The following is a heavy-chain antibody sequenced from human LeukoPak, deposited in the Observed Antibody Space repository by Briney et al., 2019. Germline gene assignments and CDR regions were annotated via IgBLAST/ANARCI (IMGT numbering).Heavy chain of an antibody. CDR2: IRSDGAIT. D-gene: IGHD5-12*01. J-gene: IGHJ4*02. CDR3: AKVRSGNDYY. V-gene: IGHV3-30*02. Sequence: PGGSLRLSCAASGFTFSNYGMDWVRQAPGKGLEWVAFIRSDGAITYYADSVRGRFTISRDNSKNTLYLQMNSLRTEDTAVYYCAKVRSGNDYYWGQGTLVTVSS. CDR1: GFTFSNYG.